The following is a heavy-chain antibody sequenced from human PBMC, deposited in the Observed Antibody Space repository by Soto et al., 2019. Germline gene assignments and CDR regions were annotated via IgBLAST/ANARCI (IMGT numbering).Heavy chain of an antibody. CDR1: GFTFSSYA. V-gene: IGHV3-23*01. CDR3: ARGYYGSGSYQLDY. Sequence: EVQLLESGGGLVQPGGSLRLSCAASGFTFSSYAMSWVRQAPGKGLEWVSAISGSGGSTYYADSVKGRFTISRDNSKNTLYLQMNSLRAEDTAVYYCARGYYGSGSYQLDYWGQGTLVTVSS. CDR2: ISGSGGST. J-gene: IGHJ4*02. D-gene: IGHD3-10*01.